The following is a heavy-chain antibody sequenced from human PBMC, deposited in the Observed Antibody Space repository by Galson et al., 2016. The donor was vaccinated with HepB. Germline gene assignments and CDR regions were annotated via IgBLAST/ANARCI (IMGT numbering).Heavy chain of an antibody. V-gene: IGHV3-23*01. J-gene: IGHJ5*02. Sequence: SLRLSCAASGFTSSSFAMSWVRQAPGKGLEWVAAISASGAGTFYADSVKGRFTISRDTSNKTLSMQMNSLSTEDTAVYYCAKGPFHGPPDREMLDAWGQGTLVTVSS. CDR2: ISASGAGT. CDR1: GFTSSSFA. D-gene: IGHD2/OR15-2a*01. CDR3: AKGPFHGPPDREMLDA.